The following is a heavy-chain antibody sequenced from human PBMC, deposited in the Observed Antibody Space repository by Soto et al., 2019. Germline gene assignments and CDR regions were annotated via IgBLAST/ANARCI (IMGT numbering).Heavy chain of an antibody. V-gene: IGHV4-31*03. Sequence: SETLSLTCTVSGGSVSSGGYYWSWIRQHPGTGLEWIGYIYYSGTTYFNPSLKSRASISLDTSKNEFSLKLTSVTAADTAVYYCARRVLPQCINGVCYKDGFWDYWGQGALVTVSS. CDR1: GGSVSSGGYY. CDR2: IYYSGTT. J-gene: IGHJ4*02. D-gene: IGHD2-8*01. CDR3: ARRVLPQCINGVCYKDGFWDY.